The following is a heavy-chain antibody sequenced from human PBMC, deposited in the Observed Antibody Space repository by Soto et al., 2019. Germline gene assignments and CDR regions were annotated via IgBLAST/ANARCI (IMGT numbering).Heavy chain of an antibody. D-gene: IGHD3-10*01. J-gene: IGHJ6*02. CDR2: ISTSSSYI. CDR3: ARAVRDTIVPPTGIGPHYYYGMDV. CDR1: GFTFSDYN. V-gene: IGHV3-21*01. Sequence: GAALRLSCEASGFTFSDYNMNWVRQAPGKGLEWVSSISTSSSYIYHADSLQGRFTISRDNAKNSLFLQMNSLRAEATAVYYCARAVRDTIVPPTGIGPHYYYGMDVWGHGTTVTV.